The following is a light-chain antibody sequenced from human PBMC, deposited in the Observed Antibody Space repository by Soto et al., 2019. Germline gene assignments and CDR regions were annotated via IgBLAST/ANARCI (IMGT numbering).Light chain of an antibody. CDR2: DAS. Sequence: EIVLTQSPATLSLSPGERVILSCRASQNVGNYLGWFQQKPGQAPRLLIYDASNRATGIPARFTGSGSGTDFTLTISSLEPEDFGVYYCQQRYNWPPVTFGQGTRLDIK. J-gene: IGKJ5*01. CDR3: QQRYNWPPVT. V-gene: IGKV3-11*01. CDR1: QNVGNY.